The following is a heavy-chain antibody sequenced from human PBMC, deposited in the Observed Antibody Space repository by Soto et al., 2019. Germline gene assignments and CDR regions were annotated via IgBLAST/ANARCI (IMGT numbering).Heavy chain of an antibody. D-gene: IGHD6-19*01. CDR1: GFTFSSYG. V-gene: IGHV3-33*01. CDR2: IWYDGSNK. J-gene: IGHJ4*02. Sequence: PGGSLRLSCAASGFTFSSYGMHWVRQAPGKGLEWVAVIWYDGSNKYYADSVKGRFTISRDNSKNTLYLQMNSLRAEDTAVYYCARPVAGLSYFDYWGQGTLVTVSS. CDR3: ARPVAGLSYFDY.